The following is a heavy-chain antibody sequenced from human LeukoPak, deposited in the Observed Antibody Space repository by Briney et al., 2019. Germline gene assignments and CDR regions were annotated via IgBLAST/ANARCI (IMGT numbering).Heavy chain of an antibody. D-gene: IGHD3-3*01. Sequence: ASVRVSCKASGYTFTNSYIHWVRQAPGQGLEWMGIINPSGGSTNYAQKFQGRVTMTRDTSTSTVYMELSSLRSEDTALYYCARVGNIGVVISSNWFDPWGQGTLVTVSS. V-gene: IGHV1-46*01. CDR1: GYTFTNSY. CDR3: ARVGNIGVVISSNWFDP. J-gene: IGHJ5*02. CDR2: INPSGGST.